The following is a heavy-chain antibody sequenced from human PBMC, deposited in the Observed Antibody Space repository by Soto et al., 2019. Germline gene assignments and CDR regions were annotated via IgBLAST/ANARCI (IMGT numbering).Heavy chain of an antibody. CDR2: ITVGTGNT. V-gene: IGHV1-58*01. CDR1: GFIFTSFG. J-gene: IGHJ4*02. D-gene: IGHD3-22*01. CDR3: AAGDSSGYYGG. Sequence: SVKVSCKASGFIFTSFGVQWVPQARGQRLEWIGWITVGTGNTNYAQKFQERVTITRDMSTSTAYMELSSLRSEDTAVYYCAAGDSSGYYGGWGQGTQVTVSS.